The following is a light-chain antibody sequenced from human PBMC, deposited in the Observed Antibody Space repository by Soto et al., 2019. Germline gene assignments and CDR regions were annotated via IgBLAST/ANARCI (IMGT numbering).Light chain of an antibody. V-gene: IGLV2-8*01. Sequence: QSALTQPPSASGSPGQSVTISCTGTRSDIGIYNYVSWYQQHPGKTPQLVIYEVTKRPSGVADRFSGSKSGNTASLTVSGLRAEDEADYYCSSYAGSNIVVFGGGTKLTVL. CDR2: EVT. J-gene: IGLJ2*01. CDR1: RSDIGIYNY. CDR3: SSYAGSNIVV.